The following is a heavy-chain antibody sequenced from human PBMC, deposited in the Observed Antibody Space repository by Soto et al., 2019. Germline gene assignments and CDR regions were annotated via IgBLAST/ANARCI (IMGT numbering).Heavy chain of an antibody. CDR2: ISGSGGST. D-gene: IGHD7-27*01. Sequence: GGSLRLSCAASGFTFSSYAMSWVRQAPGKGLEWVSAISGSGGSTYYADSVKGRFTISRDNSKNTLYLQMNSLRAEDTAVYYCARDLSWGSNWYYYMDVWGKGTTVTVSS. CDR3: ARDLSWGSNWYYYMDV. J-gene: IGHJ6*03. V-gene: IGHV3-23*01. CDR1: GFTFSSYA.